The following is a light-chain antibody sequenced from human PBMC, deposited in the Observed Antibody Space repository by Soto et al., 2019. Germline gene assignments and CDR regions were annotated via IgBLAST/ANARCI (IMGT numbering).Light chain of an antibody. CDR3: QQRSSWPPT. CDR2: VTS. CDR1: QTLSNR. Sequence: EIVLTQSPATLSSFPGERVTLSCRASQTLSNRLAWYQHKPGQAPRLLIYVTSNRATGIPVRFSGSGSGTDFTLTISSLEPEDFAVYYCQQRSSWPPTFGQGTRLEIK. V-gene: IGKV3-11*01. J-gene: IGKJ5*01.